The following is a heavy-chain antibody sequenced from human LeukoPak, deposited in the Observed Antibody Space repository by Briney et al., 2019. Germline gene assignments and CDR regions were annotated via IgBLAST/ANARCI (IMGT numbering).Heavy chain of an antibody. J-gene: IGHJ4*02. CDR1: GFTFSSYA. Sequence: SGGSLRLSCAASGFTFSSYAMSWVRQAPGKGLEWVAFIRYDGSNKYYADSVKGRFTISRDNSKNALYLQMNSLRAEDTAVYYCAKDHDPFDYWGQGTLVTVSS. V-gene: IGHV3-30*02. D-gene: IGHD3-3*01. CDR3: AKDHDPFDY. CDR2: IRYDGSNK.